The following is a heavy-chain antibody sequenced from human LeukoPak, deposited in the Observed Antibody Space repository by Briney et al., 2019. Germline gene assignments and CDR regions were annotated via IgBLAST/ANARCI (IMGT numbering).Heavy chain of an antibody. Sequence: PGGSLRLSCEASGFTFSTYAMHWVRQAPGKGLEWVALISHDGSDKNYADSVKGRFTISRDNSKNTLYLQMNSLRAEDTAVYYCAKDLGSRLVTAYSDYWGQGTLVTVSS. J-gene: IGHJ4*02. CDR1: GFTFSTYA. CDR2: ISHDGSDK. D-gene: IGHD2-21*02. V-gene: IGHV3-30*18. CDR3: AKDLGSRLVTAYSDY.